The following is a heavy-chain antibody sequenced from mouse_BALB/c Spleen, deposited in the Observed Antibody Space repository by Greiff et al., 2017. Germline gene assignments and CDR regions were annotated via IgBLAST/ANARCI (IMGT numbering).Heavy chain of an antibody. V-gene: IGHV5-4*02. CDR1: GFTFNDYY. Sequence: EVHLVESGGGLVKPGGSLKLSCAASGFTFNDYYMYWVRQTPEKRLEWVATISDGGSYTYYPDSVKGRFTISRDNAKNNLYLQMSSLKSEDTAMYYCARDRYDVSYAMDYWGQGTSVTVSS. D-gene: IGHD2-14*01. CDR2: ISDGGSYT. CDR3: ARDRYDVSYAMDY. J-gene: IGHJ4*01.